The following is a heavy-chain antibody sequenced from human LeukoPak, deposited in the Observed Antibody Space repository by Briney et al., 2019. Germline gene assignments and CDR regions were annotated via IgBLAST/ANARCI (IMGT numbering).Heavy chain of an antibody. CDR3: AKETAVTGTGFFDY. V-gene: IGHV3-23*01. D-gene: IGHD6-19*01. CDR2: IGGSGGST. J-gene: IGHJ4*02. Sequence: GGSLRLPCAASGFTFSRYAMSWVRQAPGKGLEWVSTIGGSGGSTFYADSVKGRFTISRDNSKSTLYLQMDSLRAEDTAIYYCAKETAVTGTGFFDYWGQGTLVTVSS. CDR1: GFTFSRYA.